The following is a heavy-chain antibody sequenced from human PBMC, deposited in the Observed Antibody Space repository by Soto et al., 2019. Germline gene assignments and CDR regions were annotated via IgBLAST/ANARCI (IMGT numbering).Heavy chain of an antibody. CDR3: ARDSIVVVPAAITMHYMDV. CDR1: GYTFTSYD. CDR2: MNPNSGNT. D-gene: IGHD2-2*02. Sequence: ASVKVSCKASGYTFTSYDINWVRQATGQGLEWMGWMNPNSGNTNYAQKLQGRVTMTTDTSTSTAYMELRSLRSDDTAVYYCARDSIVVVPAAITMHYMDVWGKGTTVTVSS. J-gene: IGHJ6*03. V-gene: IGHV1-18*01.